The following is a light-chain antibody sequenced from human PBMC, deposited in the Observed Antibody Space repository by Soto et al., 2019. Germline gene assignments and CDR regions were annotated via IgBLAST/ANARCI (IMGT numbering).Light chain of an antibody. V-gene: IGLV2-14*01. J-gene: IGLJ2*01. CDR3: SPYTSSNPPLV. CDR2: DVS. CDR1: SSDVGGYNY. Sequence: QSVLTQPASVSGSPGQSITISCTGTSSDVGGYNYVSWYQQHPGKAPKLMIYDVSNRPSGVSNRFSGSKSGNTASLTISGPQGEDRAYYYRSPYTSSNPPLVFGGGTKLTVL.